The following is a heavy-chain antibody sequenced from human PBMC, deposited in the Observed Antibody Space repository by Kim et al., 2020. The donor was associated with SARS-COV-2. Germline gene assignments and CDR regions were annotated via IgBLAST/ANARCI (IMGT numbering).Heavy chain of an antibody. CDR2: ISGSGGST. Sequence: GGSLRLSCAASGFTFSSYAMSWVRQAPGKGLEWVSAISGSGGSTYYADSVKGRFTISRDNSKNTLYLQMNSLRAEDTAVYYCAKDSVKILTKCTGGDCYSDYWGQGTLVTVSS. V-gene: IGHV3-23*01. CDR3: AKDSVKILTKCTGGDCYSDY. D-gene: IGHD2-21*01. J-gene: IGHJ4*02. CDR1: GFTFSSYA.